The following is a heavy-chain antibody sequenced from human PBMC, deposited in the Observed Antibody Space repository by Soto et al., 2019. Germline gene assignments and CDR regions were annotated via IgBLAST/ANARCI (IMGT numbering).Heavy chain of an antibody. CDR3: ARVPAFSAAMGGYYYYMDV. V-gene: IGHV3-21*01. Sequence: GESQRHSSAASGFSCISNIMSWARPATGKGLEWVSSISSSSSYIYYADSVKGRFTISRDNAKNSLYLQMNSLRAEDTAVYYCARVPAFSAAMGGYYYYMDVWGKGTTLTVSS. J-gene: IGHJ6*03. CDR2: ISSSSSYI. D-gene: IGHD2-2*01. CDR1: GFSCISNI.